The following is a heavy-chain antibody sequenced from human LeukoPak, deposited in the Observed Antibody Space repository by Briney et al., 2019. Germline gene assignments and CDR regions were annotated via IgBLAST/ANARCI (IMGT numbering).Heavy chain of an antibody. CDR2: ISAYNGNT. CDR1: GYTFTSYG. V-gene: IGHV1-18*01. D-gene: IGHD2-2*02. CDR3: ARFHCSRTSCYIDY. Sequence: GASVKVSCKASGYTFTSYGISWVRQAPGQGLEWMGWISAYNGNTNYAQKVQGRVTMTTDTSTSTSTAYMELRSLRSDDTAVYYCARFHCSRTSCYIDYWGQGTLVTVSS. J-gene: IGHJ4*02.